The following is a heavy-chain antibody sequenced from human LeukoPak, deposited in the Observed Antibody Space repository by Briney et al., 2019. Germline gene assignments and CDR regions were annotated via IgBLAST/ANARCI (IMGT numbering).Heavy chain of an antibody. V-gene: IGHV4-39*07. J-gene: IGHJ4*02. D-gene: IGHD2-2*02. CDR1: GGSISSSSYY. CDR2: IYYSGST. Sequence: SETLSLTCTVSGGSISSSSYYWGWIRQPPGKGLEWIGSIYYSGSTYYNPSLKSRVTISVDTSKNQFSLKLSSVTAADTAVYYCARVGWIRLPYSFDYWGQGTLVTVSS. CDR3: ARVGWIRLPYSFDY.